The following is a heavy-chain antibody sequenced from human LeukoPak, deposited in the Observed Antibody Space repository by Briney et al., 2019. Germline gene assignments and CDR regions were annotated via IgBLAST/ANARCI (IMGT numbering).Heavy chain of an antibody. Sequence: TGGSPRLSCAASGFTFSSYNMNWVRQAPGKGLEWVSSISSSSSFIYYADSLKGRFTISRDNAKNSLYLQMNSLRAEDTAVYYCARVPTGTRGFDPWGQGTLVTVSS. CDR1: GFTFSSYN. J-gene: IGHJ5*02. CDR3: ARVPTGTRGFDP. V-gene: IGHV3-21*01. CDR2: ISSSSSFI. D-gene: IGHD1-1*01.